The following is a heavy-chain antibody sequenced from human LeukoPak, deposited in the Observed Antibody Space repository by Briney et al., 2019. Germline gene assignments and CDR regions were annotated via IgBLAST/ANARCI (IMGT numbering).Heavy chain of an antibody. J-gene: IGHJ4*02. CDR3: ATLLGRVMVY. CDR1: GGTFSSYA. D-gene: IGHD7-27*01. Sequence: VASVKVSCKASGGTFSSYAIGWVRQAPGQGLEWMGGIIPIFGTANYAQKFQGRVTITADESTSTAYMELSSLRSEDTAVYYCATLLGRVMVYWGQGTLVTVSS. V-gene: IGHV1-69*01. CDR2: IIPIFGTA.